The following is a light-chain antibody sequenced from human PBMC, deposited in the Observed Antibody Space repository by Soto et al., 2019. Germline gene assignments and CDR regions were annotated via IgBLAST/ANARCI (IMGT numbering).Light chain of an antibody. CDR3: QQYGTSPRT. CDR1: QSVSSSY. V-gene: IGKV3-20*01. Sequence: EIVLTQSPGTLSLSPGERATLSCRASQSVSSSYLAWYQQKPGQAPRLLISGASSRATGIPDRFTGSGPGTDFTLTISRLEPEDFAVYYCQQYGTSPRTFGQGTKVDIK. CDR2: GAS. J-gene: IGKJ1*01.